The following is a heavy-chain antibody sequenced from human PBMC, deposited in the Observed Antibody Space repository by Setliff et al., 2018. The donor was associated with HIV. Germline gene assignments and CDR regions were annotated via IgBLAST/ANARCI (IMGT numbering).Heavy chain of an antibody. CDR1: GGSISSSNW. D-gene: IGHD2-2*01. Sequence: SETLSLTCTVSGGSISSSNWWSWVRQPPGKGLEWIGEIYHSGSTNYNPSLKSRVTISVDTSKNQFSLKLSSVTAADTAVYYCARKGYCSSSGCPTPFDFWGQGTLVTVSS. CDR2: IYHSGST. V-gene: IGHV4-4*02. CDR3: ARKGYCSSSGCPTPFDF. J-gene: IGHJ4*02.